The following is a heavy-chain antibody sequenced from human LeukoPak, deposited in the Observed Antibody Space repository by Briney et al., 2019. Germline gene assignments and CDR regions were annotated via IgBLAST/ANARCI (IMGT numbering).Heavy chain of an antibody. CDR3: ARGPWGSYSSSPNYYYYMDV. D-gene: IGHD6-13*01. Sequence: GGSLRLSCAASGFTFSSYAMSWVRQAPGKGLEWVANIKQDGSEKYYVDSVKGRFTISRDNAKNSLYLQMNSLRAEDTAVYYCARGPWGSYSSSPNYYYYMDVWGKGTTVTVSS. V-gene: IGHV3-7*01. CDR2: IKQDGSEK. CDR1: GFTFSSYA. J-gene: IGHJ6*03.